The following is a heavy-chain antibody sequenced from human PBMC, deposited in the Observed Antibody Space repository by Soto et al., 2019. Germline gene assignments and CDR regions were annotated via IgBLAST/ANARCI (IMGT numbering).Heavy chain of an antibody. CDR1: GGTFSSYA. Sequence: SVKVSCKASGGTFSSYAISWVRQAPGQGLEWMGGIIPIFGTANYAQKFQGRVTITADESTSTAYMELSSLRSEDTAVYYCARAGYYDILTGPRTNDYWGQGTLVTVSS. V-gene: IGHV1-69*13. D-gene: IGHD3-9*01. J-gene: IGHJ4*02. CDR3: ARAGYYDILTGPRTNDY. CDR2: IIPIFGTA.